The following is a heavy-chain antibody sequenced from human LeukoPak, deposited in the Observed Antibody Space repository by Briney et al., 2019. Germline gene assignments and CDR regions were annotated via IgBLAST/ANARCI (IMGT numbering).Heavy chain of an antibody. V-gene: IGHV3-11*04. CDR3: ARVDDILTGYYTPMEDY. D-gene: IGHD3-9*01. CDR1: GFTFSDYY. J-gene: IGHJ4*02. CDR2: ISSSGSTI. Sequence: GGSLRLSCAASGFTFSDYYMSWIRQAPGKGLEWVSYISSSGSTIYYADSVKGRFTISRDNAKTSLYLQMNSLRAEETAVYYCARVDDILTGYYTPMEDYWGQGTLVTVSS.